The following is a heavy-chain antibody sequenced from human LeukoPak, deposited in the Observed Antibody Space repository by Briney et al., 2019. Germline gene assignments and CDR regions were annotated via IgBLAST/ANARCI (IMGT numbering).Heavy chain of an antibody. CDR2: IYTSGST. CDR1: GGSIDSGSYY. Sequence: SQTLSLTCTVSGGSIDSGSYYWSWIRQPAGKGLEWIGRIYTSGSTNYNPSLKSRVTISVDTSKNQFSLKLSSVTAADTAVYYCARDVSFDPWGQGTLVTVSS. V-gene: IGHV4-61*02. CDR3: ARDVSFDP. J-gene: IGHJ5*02.